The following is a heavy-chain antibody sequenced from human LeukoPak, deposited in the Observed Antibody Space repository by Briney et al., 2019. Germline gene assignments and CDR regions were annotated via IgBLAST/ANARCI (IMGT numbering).Heavy chain of an antibody. V-gene: IGHV4-59*01. Sequence: SETLSLTCTVSGGSISSYYWSWIRQPPGKGLEWIGYIYYSGSTNYNPSLKSRVTISVDTSKNQFSLKLSSVTAADTAVYYCVRRRVATINPFDYWGQGTLVTVSS. J-gene: IGHJ4*02. CDR2: IYYSGST. CDR1: GGSISSYY. D-gene: IGHD5-12*01. CDR3: VRRRVATINPFDY.